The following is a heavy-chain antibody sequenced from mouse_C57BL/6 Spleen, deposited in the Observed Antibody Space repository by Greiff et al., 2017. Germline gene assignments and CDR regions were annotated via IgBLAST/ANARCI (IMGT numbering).Heavy chain of an antibody. V-gene: IGHV1-52*01. CDR2: IDPSDSET. Sequence: QVQLKQPGAELVRPGSSVKLSCKASGYTFTSYWMHWVKQRPIQGLEWIGNIDPSDSETHYNQKFKDKATLTVDKSSSTAYMQLSSLTSEDSAVYYCARSMVTLSYWGQGTTLTLSS. CDR1: GYTFTSYW. D-gene: IGHD2-3*01. CDR3: ARSMVTLSY. J-gene: IGHJ2*01.